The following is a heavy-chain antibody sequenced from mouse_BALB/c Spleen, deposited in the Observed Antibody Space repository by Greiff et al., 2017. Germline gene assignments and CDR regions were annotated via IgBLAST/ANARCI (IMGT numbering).Heavy chain of an antibody. CDR2: ISSGSSTI. CDR3: AIYYYGSEFAY. J-gene: IGHJ3*01. D-gene: IGHD1-1*01. CDR1: GFTFSSFG. Sequence: EVKLVESGGGLVQPGGSRKLSCAASGFTFSSFGMHWVRQAPEKGLEWVAYISSGSSTIYYADTVKGRFTISRDNPKNTLFLQMTSLRSEDTAMYYCAIYYYGSEFAYWGQGTLVTVSA. V-gene: IGHV5-17*02.